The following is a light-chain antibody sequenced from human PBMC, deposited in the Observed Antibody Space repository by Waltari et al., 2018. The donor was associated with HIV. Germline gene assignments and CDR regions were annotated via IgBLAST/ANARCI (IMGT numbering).Light chain of an antibody. V-gene: IGKV3-20*01. CDR1: QSVSSTS. CDR3: QRYGRSRT. Sequence: IVLTQSPGTLSPSPGEKATLPCRASQSVSSTSLACYQQKPGQSPRLLIYSASTRANGIPDRFSGSGSGTDFSLTISRLEPEDFAVYYCQRYGRSRTFGQGTKVEIK. J-gene: IGKJ1*01. CDR2: SAS.